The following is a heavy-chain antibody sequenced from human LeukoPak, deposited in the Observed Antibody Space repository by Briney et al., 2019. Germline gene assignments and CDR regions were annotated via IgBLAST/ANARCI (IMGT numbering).Heavy chain of an antibody. J-gene: IGHJ4*02. Sequence: GGFLRLSCAASGFTFSSYSMNWVRQAPGKGLEWVSSISSSSSYIYYADSVKGRFTISRDNAKNSLYLQMNSLRAEDTAVYYCARDAPQIGSIAAAGTFDYWGQGTLVTVSS. CDR1: GFTFSSYS. CDR2: ISSSSSYI. CDR3: ARDAPQIGSIAAAGTFDY. D-gene: IGHD6-13*01. V-gene: IGHV3-21*01.